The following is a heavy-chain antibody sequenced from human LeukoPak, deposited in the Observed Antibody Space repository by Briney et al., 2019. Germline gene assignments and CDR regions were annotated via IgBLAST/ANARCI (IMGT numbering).Heavy chain of an antibody. CDR2: INHSGST. J-gene: IGHJ6*03. Sequence: PSETLSLTCAVYGGSFSGYYWSWIRQPPGKGLEWIGEINHSGSTNYNPSLKSRVTISVDTSKNQFSLKLSSVTAADTAVYYCARRPHGYCSGGSCYLRSYCYYMDVWGKGTTVTVSS. V-gene: IGHV4-34*01. CDR1: GGSFSGYY. D-gene: IGHD2-15*01. CDR3: ARRPHGYCSGGSCYLRSYCYYMDV.